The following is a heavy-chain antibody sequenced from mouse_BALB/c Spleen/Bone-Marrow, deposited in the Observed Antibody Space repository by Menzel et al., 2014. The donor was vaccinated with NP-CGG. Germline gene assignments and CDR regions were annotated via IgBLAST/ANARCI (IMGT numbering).Heavy chain of an antibody. CDR3: TRGDYDWYFDV. Sequence: QVQLQQSGAELVKPGASVKMSRKASGYTFTSYWMHWVKQSPGQGLEWIGVIDPSDSYTSYNQKFKGKATLTVDTSSSTAYMQLSSLTSEDSAVYYCTRGDYDWYFDVWGAGTTVTVSS. CDR2: IDPSDSYT. J-gene: IGHJ1*01. D-gene: IGHD2-4*01. V-gene: IGHV1S127*01. CDR1: GYTFTSYW.